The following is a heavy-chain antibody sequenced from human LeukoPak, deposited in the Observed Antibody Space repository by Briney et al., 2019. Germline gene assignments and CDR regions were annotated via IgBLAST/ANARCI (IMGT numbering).Heavy chain of an antibody. CDR3: ARRMYYSASDSTLAKSIDY. CDR2: ITSTSSYI. J-gene: IGHJ4*02. V-gene: IGHV3-21*01. Sequence: GGSLRLSCAASGFTVSSNYMSWVRQAPGKGLEWVSCITSTSSYIYYADSVKGRFTISRDDAKNSLYLQMNSLRAEDTAVYYCARRMYYSASDSTLAKSIDYWGQGTLVTVSS. D-gene: IGHD3-10*01. CDR1: GFTVSSNY.